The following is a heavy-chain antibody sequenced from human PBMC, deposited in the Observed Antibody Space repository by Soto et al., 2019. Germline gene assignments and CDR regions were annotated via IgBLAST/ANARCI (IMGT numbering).Heavy chain of an antibody. CDR1: GFTFTSSA. Sequence: VKVSCKASGFTFTSSAVQWVLQARGQRLEWIGWIVVGSGNTNYAQKFQERVTITRDMSTSTAYMELSSLRSEDTAVYYCAAKIQLWADYYGMDVWGQGTTVTVSS. CDR3: AAKIQLWADYYGMDV. D-gene: IGHD5-18*01. V-gene: IGHV1-58*01. CDR2: IVVGSGNT. J-gene: IGHJ6*02.